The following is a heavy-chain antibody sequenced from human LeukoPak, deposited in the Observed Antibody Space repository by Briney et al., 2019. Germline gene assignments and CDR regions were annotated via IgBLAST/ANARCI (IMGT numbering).Heavy chain of an antibody. CDR2: INPNSGGT. V-gene: IGHV1-2*04. CDR3: ARGYSSGWYDRNFDY. D-gene: IGHD6-19*01. CDR1: GYTFTGYY. J-gene: IGHJ4*02. Sequence: ASVKVSCKASGYTFTGYYMHWVRQAPGQGLEWMGWINPNSGGTNYAHKFQGWVTMTRDTSISTAYMELSRLRSDDAAVYYCARGYSSGWYDRNFDYWGQGTLVTVSS.